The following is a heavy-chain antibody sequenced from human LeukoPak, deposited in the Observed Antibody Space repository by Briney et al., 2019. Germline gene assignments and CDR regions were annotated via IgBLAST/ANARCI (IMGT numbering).Heavy chain of an antibody. D-gene: IGHD3-10*01. CDR2: IYYSGST. CDR3: ARGPVVWFGEY. CDR1: GGSISSGGYS. J-gene: IGHJ4*02. Sequence: SETLSLTCAVSGGSISSGGYSWSWIRQPPGKGLEWIGYIYYSGSTYYNPSLKSRVTISVDTSKNQFSLKLSSVTAADTAVYYCARGPVVWFGEYWGQGTLVTVSS. V-gene: IGHV4-30-4*07.